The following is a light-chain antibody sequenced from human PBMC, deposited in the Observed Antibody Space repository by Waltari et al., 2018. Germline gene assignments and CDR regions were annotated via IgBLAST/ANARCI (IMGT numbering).Light chain of an antibody. J-gene: IGLJ3*02. CDR3: AAWDGSLHGPV. CDR2: NNN. Sequence: QSVLTQPPSASGTPGQRVSLSCPGTTSNIGTNPVNWFQQIPGTAPKLLIYNNNLRPSGVSDRISASKAGTSASLAISGLQSEDEATYYCAAWDGSLHGPVFGGGTKLTVL. V-gene: IGLV1-44*01. CDR1: TSNIGTNP.